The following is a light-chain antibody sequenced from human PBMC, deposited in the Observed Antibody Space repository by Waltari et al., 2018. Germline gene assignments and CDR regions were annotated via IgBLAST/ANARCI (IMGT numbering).Light chain of an antibody. CDR1: HSHVGADDF. CDR3: SSYTTSSAPGV. V-gene: IGLV2-14*01. Sequence: QSALTPPPSASGSPGQLITISSSGTHSHVGADDFLHGSQQHPGKAPQLIIYEVSNRPSGISNRFSASKSGNTASLTISGLQAEDEADYYCSSYTTSSAPGVFGTGTRVTVL. CDR2: EVS. J-gene: IGLJ1*01.